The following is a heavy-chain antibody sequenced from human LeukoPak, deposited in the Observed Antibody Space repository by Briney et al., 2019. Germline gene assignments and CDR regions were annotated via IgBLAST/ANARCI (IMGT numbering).Heavy chain of an antibody. J-gene: IGHJ4*02. Sequence: PGRSLRLSCAASGFTFSNYWMTWVRQAPGKGLEWVANIKEDGSEIFYADSVKGRFTISRDNARNSLYLQMNSLRAEDTAVYYCTRTPDGVDYWGQGTLVTVSS. V-gene: IGHV3-7*01. CDR1: GFTFSNYW. D-gene: IGHD3-10*01. CDR3: TRTPDGVDY. CDR2: IKEDGSEI.